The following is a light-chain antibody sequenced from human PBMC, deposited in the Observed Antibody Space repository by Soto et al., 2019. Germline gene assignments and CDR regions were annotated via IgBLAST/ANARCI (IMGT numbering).Light chain of an antibody. J-gene: IGLJ2*01. CDR3: AAWDDSLNGVV. Sequence: QAVVTQPPSASGTPGQTIAISCSGGSSNIGSHTVNWYQQLPGTAPRLLIYSNTQRPSGVPDRFSGSKSGTSASLAISGLQSEYEGDYYCAAWDDSLNGVVFGGGTKLIVL. V-gene: IGLV1-44*01. CDR1: SSNIGSHT. CDR2: SNT.